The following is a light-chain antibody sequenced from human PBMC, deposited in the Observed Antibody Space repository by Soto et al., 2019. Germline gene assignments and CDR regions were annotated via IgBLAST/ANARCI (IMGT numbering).Light chain of an antibody. Sequence: VVMTHSPLSLPVTLGQPASISCTSSQSLVHSDGNTYLNWFQQRPGQSPRRLIYKVSDRDSGVRDRFSASGSVNDLTLKISRVEADDVQIYYWMQGRRWPRIFGQWRKVDLK. CDR1: QSLVHSDGNTY. J-gene: IGKJ1*01. V-gene: IGKV2-30*02. CDR2: KVS. CDR3: MQGRRWPRI.